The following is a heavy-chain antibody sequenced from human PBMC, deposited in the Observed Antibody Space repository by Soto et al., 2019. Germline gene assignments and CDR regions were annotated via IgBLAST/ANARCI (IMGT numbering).Heavy chain of an antibody. CDR1: GGSISSGDYY. CDR3: AREVGYCSSTSCYVYYYGMDV. J-gene: IGHJ6*02. V-gene: IGHV4-30-4*01. Sequence: QVQLQESGPGLVKPSQTLSLTCTVSGGSISSGDYYWSWIRQPPGKGLEWIGYIYYSGSTYYNPSLKSRVTISVDTSKNQFPLKLSSVTAADTAVYYCAREVGYCSSTSCYVYYYGMDVWGQGTTVTVSS. CDR2: IYYSGST. D-gene: IGHD2-2*01.